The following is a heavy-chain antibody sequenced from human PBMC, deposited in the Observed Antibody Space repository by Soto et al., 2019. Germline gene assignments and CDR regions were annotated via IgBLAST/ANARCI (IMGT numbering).Heavy chain of an antibody. CDR3: ARQRPTDGRWEFANYYGMDV. V-gene: IGHV4-34*12. D-gene: IGHD1-26*01. CDR1: GGSFRAYY. Sequence: SETLSLTCAVYGGSFRAYYWSWVRQPPGKGLEWIGEIIHSESTKYNPSLKSRVTISVDTSKNQFSLKLSSVTAADTAVYYCARQRPTDGRWEFANYYGMDVWGQGTPVTGSS. J-gene: IGHJ6*02. CDR2: IIHSEST.